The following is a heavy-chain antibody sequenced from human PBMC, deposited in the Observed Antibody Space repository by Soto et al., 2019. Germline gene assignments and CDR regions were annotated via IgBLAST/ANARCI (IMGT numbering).Heavy chain of an antibody. V-gene: IGHV4-31*03. J-gene: IGHJ4*02. CDR2: IYYSGST. CDR3: ARGVGDGYNPFDY. D-gene: IGHD5-12*01. CDR1: GGSISSGGYY. Sequence: SETLSLTCTVSGGSISSGGYYWSWIRQHPGKGLEWIGYIYYSGSTYYNPSLKSRVTISVDTSKNQFSLKLSSVTAADTAVYYCARGVGDGYNPFDYWGQGTLVTVSS.